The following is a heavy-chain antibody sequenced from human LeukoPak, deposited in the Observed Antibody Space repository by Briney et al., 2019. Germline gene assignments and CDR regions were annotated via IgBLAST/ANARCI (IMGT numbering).Heavy chain of an antibody. CDR2: INHSGST. CDR1: GGSFSGYY. D-gene: IGHD3-10*01. Sequence: SETLSLTCAVYGGSFSGYYCSWIRQPPGKGLEWIGEINHSGSTNYNPSLKSRVTISVDTSKNQFSLKLSSVTAADTAVYYCARGRNRITMVRGVIIPYYFDYWGQGTLVTVSS. CDR3: ARGRNRITMVRGVIIPYYFDY. J-gene: IGHJ4*02. V-gene: IGHV4-34*01.